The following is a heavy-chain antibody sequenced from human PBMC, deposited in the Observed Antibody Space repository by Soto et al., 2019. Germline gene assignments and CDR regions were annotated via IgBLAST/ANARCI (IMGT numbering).Heavy chain of an antibody. CDR1: GGSFSGYY. J-gene: IGHJ5*02. V-gene: IGHV4-34*01. CDR2: INHSGTI. CDR3: ARGRSTGWYLWFAP. D-gene: IGHD6-19*01. Sequence: SETLSLTCAVYGGSFSGYYWSWIRQPPGKGLEWIGEINHSGTINYNPSLKSRLTISLDTSQNQFSLKLSSVTAADTAIYYCARGRSTGWYLWFAPWGQGALVT.